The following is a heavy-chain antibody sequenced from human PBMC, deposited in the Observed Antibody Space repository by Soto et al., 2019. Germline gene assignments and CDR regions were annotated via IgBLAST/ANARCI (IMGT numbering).Heavy chain of an antibody. Sequence: QVQLVQSGAEVKKPGSSVKVSCKASGGTFSSYTISWVRQAPGQGLEWMGRIIPILGIANYAQKFQGRVTITADKSTSTAYMELSSLRSEDTAVYYCASGRNVDIVATTRRRENFDYWGQGTLVTVSS. CDR1: GGTFSSYT. V-gene: IGHV1-69*02. D-gene: IGHD5-12*01. CDR2: IIPILGIA. J-gene: IGHJ4*02. CDR3: ASGRNVDIVATTRRRENFDY.